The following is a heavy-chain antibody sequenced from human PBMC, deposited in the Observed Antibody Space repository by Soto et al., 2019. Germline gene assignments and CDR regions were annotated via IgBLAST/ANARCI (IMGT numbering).Heavy chain of an antibody. Sequence: QVQLVESGGGVVQPGRSLRLSCAASGFTFSKSGMHWVRQAPGKGLEWVAVIWYDGSNKYYADSVKGRFTISRDNSKNTLYLQMGILRAEDTAVYFCARDDCTGGSCLHAEYFQQWGQGTLVTVSS. J-gene: IGHJ1*01. CDR2: IWYDGSNK. CDR1: GFTFSKSG. CDR3: ARDDCTGGSCLHAEYFQQ. D-gene: IGHD2-15*01. V-gene: IGHV3-33*01.